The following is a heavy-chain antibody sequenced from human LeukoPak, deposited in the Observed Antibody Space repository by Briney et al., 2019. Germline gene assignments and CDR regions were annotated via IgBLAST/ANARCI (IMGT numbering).Heavy chain of an antibody. J-gene: IGHJ4*02. D-gene: IGHD6-13*01. CDR2: MYTSGST. CDR3: ATYEQQLAFDN. CDR1: GGPMSSYY. V-gene: IGHV4-4*07. Sequence: SETLSLTCTVSGGPMSSYYWTWIRQPAGKGLEWIGRMYTSGSTNYNPSLKSRVTMSIDTSKKQFSLRLHSVTAADTAVYYCATYEQQLAFDNWGQGTLVTVSS.